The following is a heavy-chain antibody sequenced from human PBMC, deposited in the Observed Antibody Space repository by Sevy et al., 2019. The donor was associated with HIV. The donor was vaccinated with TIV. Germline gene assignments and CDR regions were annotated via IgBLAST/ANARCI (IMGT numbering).Heavy chain of an antibody. CDR1: GFTFSSYA. J-gene: IGHJ4*02. D-gene: IGHD3-22*01. CDR3: ARGTYYYDSSGYALGY. V-gene: IGHV3-30*04. Sequence: GGSLRLSCAASGFTFSSYAMHWVRQAPGKGLEWVAVISYDGSNKYYADSVKGRFTIYRDNSKNTLYLQMNSLRAEDTAVYYCARGTYYYDSSGYALGYWGQGTLVTVSS. CDR2: ISYDGSNK.